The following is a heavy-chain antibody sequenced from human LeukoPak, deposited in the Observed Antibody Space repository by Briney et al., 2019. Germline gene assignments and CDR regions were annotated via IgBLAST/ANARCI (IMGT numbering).Heavy chain of an antibody. J-gene: IGHJ5*02. CDR3: ARVPYNWNYGWFDP. CDR1: GGSISSSSYY. Sequence: SETLSLTCTVSGGSISSSSYYWGWIRQPPGKGLEWIGIIYYSGSNYYNPSLKSRVTISVDTSKNQFALKLSSVTAADTAVYYCARVPYNWNYGWFDPWGQGTLVTVSS. CDR2: IYYSGSN. V-gene: IGHV4-39*01. D-gene: IGHD1-7*01.